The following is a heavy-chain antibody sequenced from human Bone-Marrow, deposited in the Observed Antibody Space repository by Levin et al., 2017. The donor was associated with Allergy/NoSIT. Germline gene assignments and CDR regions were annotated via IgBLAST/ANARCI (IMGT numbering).Heavy chain of an antibody. CDR1: GGIFNNYA. CDR2: IIPIFPTP. J-gene: IGHJ5*02. Sequence: SVKVSCKASGGIFNNYAISWVRQAPGQGLEWMGGIIPIFPTPNYARKFQGRLTITADESSNTAYMELTSLRSDDTAVYYCARGGSAHFGWFGPWGQGTLVIVSS. D-gene: IGHD3-3*01. V-gene: IGHV1-69*13. CDR3: ARGGSAHFGWFGP.